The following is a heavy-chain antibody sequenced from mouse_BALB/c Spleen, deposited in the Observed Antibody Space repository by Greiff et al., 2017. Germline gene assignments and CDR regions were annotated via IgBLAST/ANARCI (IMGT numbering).Heavy chain of an antibody. CDR3: TRRGYDGYYFDY. J-gene: IGHJ2*01. CDR2: IYPGNSDT. Sequence: VQLQQSGTVLARPGASVKMSCKASGYSFTSYWMHWVKQRPGQGLEWIGAIYPGNSDTSYNQKFKGKAKLTAVTSASTAYMELSSLTNEDSAVYYCTRRGYDGYYFDYWGQGTTLTVSS. D-gene: IGHD2-2*01. CDR1: GYSFTSYW. V-gene: IGHV1-5*01.